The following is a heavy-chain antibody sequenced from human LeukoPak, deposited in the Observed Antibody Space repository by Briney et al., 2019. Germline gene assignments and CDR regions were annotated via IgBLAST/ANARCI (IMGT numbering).Heavy chain of an antibody. J-gene: IGHJ4*02. Sequence: GGSLILSCAASGFTFSSYAMSWVRQAPGKGLEWVSAISGSGGSTYYADSVKGRFTISRDNSKNTLYLQMNSLRAEDTAVYYCAKDHPPYYYDSSGLSVDYWGQGTLVTVSS. CDR2: ISGSGGST. CDR1: GFTFSSYA. CDR3: AKDHPPYYYDSSGLSVDY. V-gene: IGHV3-23*01. D-gene: IGHD3-22*01.